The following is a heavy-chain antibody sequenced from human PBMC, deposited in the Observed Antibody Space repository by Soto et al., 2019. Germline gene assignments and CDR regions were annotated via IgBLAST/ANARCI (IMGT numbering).Heavy chain of an antibody. V-gene: IGHV3-23*01. CDR3: AKSFCSSSSCFFLWVDP. Sequence: PGGSLRLSCAASGFAFIAYAMSWVRQAPGKGLECISLISGTGVPTLYAESVKGRFSVSRDNSKDTLFLEMNNLRDDDTAIYYCAKSFCSSSSCFFLWVDPWGPGTLVTVSS. J-gene: IGHJ5*02. CDR2: ISGTGVPT. CDR1: GFAFIAYA. D-gene: IGHD2-2*01.